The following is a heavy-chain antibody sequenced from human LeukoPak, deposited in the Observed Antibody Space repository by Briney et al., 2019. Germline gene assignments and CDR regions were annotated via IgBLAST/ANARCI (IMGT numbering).Heavy chain of an antibody. J-gene: IGHJ3*02. CDR2: ISYDGSNK. CDR3: AKARSDGGRVLDAFDI. D-gene: IGHD4-23*01. CDR1: GFTFSSYA. Sequence: GGSLRLSCAASGFTFSSYAMHWVRQAPGKGLEWVAVISYDGSNKYYADSVKGRFTISRDNSKNTLYLQMNSLRAEDTALYYCAKARSDGGRVLDAFDIWGQGTMVTVSS. V-gene: IGHV3-30-3*01.